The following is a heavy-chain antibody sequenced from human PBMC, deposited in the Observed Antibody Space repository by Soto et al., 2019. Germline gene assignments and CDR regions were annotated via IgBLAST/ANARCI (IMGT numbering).Heavy chain of an antibody. Sequence: GGSLRLSCAASGFTFAIYSFNWVRQAPGKGLEWVASIDSSRSVIYYADSVKGRFTISRDNAKNSLYLQMNSLRDEDTAVYYCARGSVSCSGRRCHGLGFDPWGQRTLVTVSS. V-gene: IGHV3-48*02. CDR2: IDSSRSVI. D-gene: IGHD2-15*01. CDR3: ARGSVSCSGRRCHGLGFDP. J-gene: IGHJ5*02. CDR1: GFTFAIYS.